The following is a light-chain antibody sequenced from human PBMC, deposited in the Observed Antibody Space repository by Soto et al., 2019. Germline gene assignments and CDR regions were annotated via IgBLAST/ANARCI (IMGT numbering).Light chain of an antibody. CDR3: LQYGSSLT. Sequence: EIVLPQSPGTLSSSPGERATLSCRASQSVSSSYLAWYQQRPGQAPRLLIYGAYSRATGIPDRFSGSGSGTDFTLTISRLEAEDFAVYYCLQYGSSLTVGGGTKVEIK. CDR1: QSVSSSY. CDR2: GAY. J-gene: IGKJ4*01. V-gene: IGKV3-20*01.